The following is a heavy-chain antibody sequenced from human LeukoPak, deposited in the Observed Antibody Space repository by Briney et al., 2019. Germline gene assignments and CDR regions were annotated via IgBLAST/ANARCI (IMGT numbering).Heavy chain of an antibody. D-gene: IGHD6-19*01. Sequence: SETLSLTCTVSGGSISSSSYYWGWIRQPPGKGLEWIGSIYYSGSTYYNPSLKSRVTISVDTSKNQLSLKLSSVTAADTAVYYCARRSSGNFDYWGQGTLVTVSS. J-gene: IGHJ4*02. CDR1: GGSISSSSYY. CDR2: IYYSGST. CDR3: ARRSSGNFDY. V-gene: IGHV4-39*01.